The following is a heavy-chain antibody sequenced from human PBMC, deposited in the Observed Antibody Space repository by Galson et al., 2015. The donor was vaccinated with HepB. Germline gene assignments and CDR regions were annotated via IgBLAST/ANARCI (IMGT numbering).Heavy chain of an antibody. D-gene: IGHD1-1*01. CDR2: ISAYNGNT. CDR3: ARGYNGPAGGGGMDV. Sequence: SVKVSCKASGYTFTSYGISWVRQAPGQGLEWMGWISAYNGNTKYAQIIQGRVTMTTDTSTSTAYMDLRSLRSDDTAVYYCARGYNGPAGGGGMDVWGQGTTVTVSS. V-gene: IGHV1-18*01. CDR1: GYTFTSYG. J-gene: IGHJ6*02.